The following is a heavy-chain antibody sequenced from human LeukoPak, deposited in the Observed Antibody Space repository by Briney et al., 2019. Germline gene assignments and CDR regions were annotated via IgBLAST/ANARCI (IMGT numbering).Heavy chain of an antibody. CDR3: AKYSSSWGYYYGMDV. D-gene: IGHD6-13*01. CDR2: ISGSGGST. CDR1: GFTFSSYA. Sequence: PGGSLRLPCAASGFTFSSYAMSWVRQAPGKGLEWVSAISGSGGSTYYADSVKGRFTISRDNSKNTLYLQMNSLRAEDTAVYYCAKYSSSWGYYYGMDVWGQGTTVTVSS. J-gene: IGHJ6*02. V-gene: IGHV3-23*01.